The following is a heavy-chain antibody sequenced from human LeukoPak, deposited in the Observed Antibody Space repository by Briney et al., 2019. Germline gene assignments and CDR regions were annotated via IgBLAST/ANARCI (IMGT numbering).Heavy chain of an antibody. V-gene: IGHV3-21*01. D-gene: IGHD1-26*01. CDR2: ISSSSSYI. CDR3: ARKTSGGASPFDY. J-gene: IGHJ4*02. Sequence: GGSLRLSCAASGFTFSSYSMNWVRQAPGKGLEWVSSISSSSSYIYYADSVKGRFTISRDNAENSLYLQMNSLRAEDTAVYYCARKTSGGASPFDYRGQGTLATVSS. CDR1: GFTFSSYS.